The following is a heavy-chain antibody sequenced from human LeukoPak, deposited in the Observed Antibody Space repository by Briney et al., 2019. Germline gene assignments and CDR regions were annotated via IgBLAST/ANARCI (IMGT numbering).Heavy chain of an antibody. Sequence: GGSLRLSCAASGFTFGDCYMNWIRQAPGKGLEWVSYISSSGSTTYYADSVQGRFTISRDNAKNSLYLQMDSLRAEDTAVYYCASNSGYGLNDAFDIWGQGTMVTVSS. J-gene: IGHJ3*02. D-gene: IGHD3-22*01. CDR2: ISSSGSTT. V-gene: IGHV3-11*01. CDR1: GFTFGDCY. CDR3: ASNSGYGLNDAFDI.